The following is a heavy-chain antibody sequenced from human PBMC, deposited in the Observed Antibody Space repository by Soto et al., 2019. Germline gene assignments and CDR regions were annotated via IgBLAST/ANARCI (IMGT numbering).Heavy chain of an antibody. J-gene: IGHJ4*02. Sequence: EVQLVESGGGLVKPGGSLRLSCAASGFRFSTYSMNWVRQAPGKGLEWVASISTTNSYIYYADSVRGRFTISRDNAKNSVFLQMNSLRAEETAVYYCTRVHVPDSSGYFPFDYWGQGTLVTVSS. D-gene: IGHD3-22*01. CDR3: TRVHVPDSSGYFPFDY. CDR1: GFRFSTYS. V-gene: IGHV3-21*01. CDR2: ISTTNSYI.